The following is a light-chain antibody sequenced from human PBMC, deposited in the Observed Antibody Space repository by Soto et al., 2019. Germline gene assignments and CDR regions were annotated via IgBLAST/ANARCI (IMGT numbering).Light chain of an antibody. Sequence: DIQMTQSPSTLSGSVGDRVTINCRASQTISSWLAWYQQKPGKAPKLLVYDASTLQSGVASRFSGSGSGTTFTLTISSLQSDDFATYYCLQYNGYYRTFGQGTKV. CDR2: DAS. V-gene: IGKV1-5*01. J-gene: IGKJ1*01. CDR1: QTISSW. CDR3: LQYNGYYRT.